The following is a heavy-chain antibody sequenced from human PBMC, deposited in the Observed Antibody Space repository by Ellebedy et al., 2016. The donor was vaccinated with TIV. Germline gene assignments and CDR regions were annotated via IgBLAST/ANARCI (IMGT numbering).Heavy chain of an antibody. CDR1: GFTFSDYS. CDR3: AKDKSEDDYMWGSSFDY. Sequence: GFTFSDYSINWIRQAPGKGLEWVSLIYSGGRTYYADSVKGRFTISRDNSKNTLYLQMNSLRAEDTAVYYCAKDKSEDDYMWGSSFDYWGQGTLVTVSS. D-gene: IGHD3-16*01. J-gene: IGHJ4*02. CDR2: IYSGGRT. V-gene: IGHV3-23*03.